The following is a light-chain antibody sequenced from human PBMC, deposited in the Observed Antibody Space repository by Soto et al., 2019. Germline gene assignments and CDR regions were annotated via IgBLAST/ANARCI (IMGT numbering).Light chain of an antibody. J-gene: IGLJ2*01. V-gene: IGLV4-69*01. CDR1: SGHSSYA. Sequence: QPVLTQSPSASASLGASVKLTCTLTSGHSSYAIAWHQQQPDKGPRYLMKLNSDGSHTKGDGIPDRFSGSSSGAERFLTISSLQSADEADDYWQTWGTGIQVVFGGGTKLTVL. CDR2: LNSDGSH. CDR3: QTWGTGIQVV.